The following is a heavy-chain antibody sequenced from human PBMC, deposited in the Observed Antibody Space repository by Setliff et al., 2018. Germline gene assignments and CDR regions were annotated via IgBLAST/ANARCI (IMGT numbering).Heavy chain of an antibody. CDR1: GGSISSGDYY. D-gene: IGHD3-9*01. CDR3: ARGPRLRYFDWPVDY. CDR2: IYSSGST. Sequence: SETLSLTCTVSGGSISSGDYYWSWIRQPPGKGLEWIGYIYSSGSTNYNPSLKSRVTISVDTSKNQFSLKLSSVTAADTAVYYCARGPRLRYFDWPVDYWGQGTLVTVSS. V-gene: IGHV4-30-4*08. J-gene: IGHJ4*02.